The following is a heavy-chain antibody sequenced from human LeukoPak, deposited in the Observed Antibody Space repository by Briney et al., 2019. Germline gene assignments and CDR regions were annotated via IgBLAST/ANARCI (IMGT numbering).Heavy chain of an antibody. V-gene: IGHV3-23*01. D-gene: IGHD3-10*02. CDR3: AELGITMIGGV. Sequence: GGSLRLSCAASGFTFSSYEMNWVRQAPGKGLEWVSAISGSGGSTYYADSVKGRFTISRDNSKNTLYLQMNSLRAEDTAVYYCAELGITMIGGVWGKGATVTISS. J-gene: IGHJ6*04. CDR2: ISGSGGST. CDR1: GFTFSSYE.